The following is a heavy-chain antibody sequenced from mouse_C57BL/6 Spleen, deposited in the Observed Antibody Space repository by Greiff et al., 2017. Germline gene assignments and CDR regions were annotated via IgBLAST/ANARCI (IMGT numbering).Heavy chain of an antibody. CDR3: ARTLYDDYDEGGMDY. CDR2: INPSSGYT. Sequence: QVQLKQSGAELARPGASVKMSCKASGYTFTSYTMHWVKQRPGQGLEWIGYINPSSGYTKYNQKFKDKATLTADKSSSTAYMQLSSLTSGDSAVYYCARTLYDDYDEGGMDYWGQGTSVTVSS. CDR1: GYTFTSYT. D-gene: IGHD2-4*01. J-gene: IGHJ4*01. V-gene: IGHV1-4*01.